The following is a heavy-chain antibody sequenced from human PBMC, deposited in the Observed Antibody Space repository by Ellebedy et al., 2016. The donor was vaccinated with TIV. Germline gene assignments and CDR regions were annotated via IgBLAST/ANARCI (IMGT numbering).Heavy chain of an antibody. Sequence: MPSETLSLTCTVSGGSISSSSYYWGWIRQPPGKGLEWIGSIYYSGSTYYNPSLKSRVTISVDTSKNQFSLKLSSVTAAETAVYYCASLRSGWWRIDYWGQGTLVTVSS. J-gene: IGHJ4*02. CDR1: GGSISSSSYY. V-gene: IGHV4-39*01. CDR3: ASLRSGWWRIDY. D-gene: IGHD6-19*01. CDR2: IYYSGST.